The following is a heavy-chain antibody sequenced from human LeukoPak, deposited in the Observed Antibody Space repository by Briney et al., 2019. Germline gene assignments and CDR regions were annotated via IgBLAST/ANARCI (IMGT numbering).Heavy chain of an antibody. CDR3: ARGGDAFDI. Sequence: SVKVSCKASGYTLTSYGISWVRQAPGQGLEWMGGIIPIFGTANYAQKFQGRVTITADESTSTAYMELSSLRSEDTAVYYCARGGDAFDIWGQGTMVTVSS. J-gene: IGHJ3*02. CDR1: GYTLTSYG. CDR2: IIPIFGTA. V-gene: IGHV1-69*13.